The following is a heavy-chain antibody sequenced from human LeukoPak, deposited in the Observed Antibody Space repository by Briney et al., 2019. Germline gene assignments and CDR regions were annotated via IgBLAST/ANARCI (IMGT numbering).Heavy chain of an antibody. CDR1: GGSISSSYYY. Sequence: NPSETLSLTCTVSGGSISSSYYYWGWIRQPPGKGLEWIGSIYYSGSTYHNPSLKSRVTISVDTSKNQFSLKLSSVTAADTAVYYCARSWEFLEWFVGYWGQGTLVTVSS. CDR3: ARSWEFLEWFVGY. J-gene: IGHJ4*02. V-gene: IGHV4-39*01. D-gene: IGHD3-3*01. CDR2: IYYSGST.